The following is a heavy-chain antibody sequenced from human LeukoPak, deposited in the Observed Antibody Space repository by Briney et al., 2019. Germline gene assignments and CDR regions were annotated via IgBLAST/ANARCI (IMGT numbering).Heavy chain of an antibody. V-gene: IGHV3-13*01. CDR2: IGTYDDT. J-gene: IGHJ4*02. CDR3: VRGWPGDFEY. Sequence: GGSLRLSCAASGFTFRSYDMHWDRQTTGKGLEWVSSIGTYDDTFYSNSVKGRFTIFRDNAQDSLYLQMNSLRPGDTAVYYCVRGWPGDFEYWGLGTLVTVST. D-gene: IGHD3-10*01. CDR1: GFTFRSYD.